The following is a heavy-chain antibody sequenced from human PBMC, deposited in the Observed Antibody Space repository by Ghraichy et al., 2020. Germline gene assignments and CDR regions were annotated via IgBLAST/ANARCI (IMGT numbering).Heavy chain of an antibody. Sequence: SETLSLTCTVSGSSISAYSWSWIRQSPGKGLEWIAYIYTSGTTNYSPSLKSRATMSLDTSKNQFSLRLSSVTAADTAVYYCARLDFWRGNDAFDIWGHGTMVTVSS. D-gene: IGHD3-3*01. CDR1: GSSISAYS. CDR2: IYTSGTT. V-gene: IGHV4-4*09. J-gene: IGHJ3*02. CDR3: ARLDFWRGNDAFDI.